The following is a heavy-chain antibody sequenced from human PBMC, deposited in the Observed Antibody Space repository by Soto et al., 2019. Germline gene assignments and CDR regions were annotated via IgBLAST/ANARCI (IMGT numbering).Heavy chain of an antibody. D-gene: IGHD2-8*01. Sequence: EVQLLESGGSLVQPGGSLRLSCAASGFTFSSYDMSWVRQAPGKGLEWVSVIGGSGGTTYYAASVKGRFTISRDNSKNALYLQMNSLRVEDTAGYYCATDLYYTWGQGTLVTVSS. J-gene: IGHJ5*02. CDR1: GFTFSSYD. V-gene: IGHV3-23*01. CDR3: ATDLYYT. CDR2: IGGSGGTT.